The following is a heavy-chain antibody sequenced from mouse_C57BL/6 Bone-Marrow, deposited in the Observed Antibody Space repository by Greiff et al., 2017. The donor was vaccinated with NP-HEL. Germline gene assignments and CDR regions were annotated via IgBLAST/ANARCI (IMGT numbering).Heavy chain of an antibody. Sequence: EVKLVESGGGLVKPGGSLKLSCAASGFTFSSYAMSWVRQTPEKRLEWVATISDGGSYTYYPDNVKGRFTISRDNAKNNLYLQMSHLKSEDTAMYYCAREPCYYYGSSPYYFDYWGQGTTLTVSS. D-gene: IGHD1-1*01. CDR3: AREPCYYYGSSPYYFDY. V-gene: IGHV5-4*01. J-gene: IGHJ2*01. CDR2: ISDGGSYT. CDR1: GFTFSSYA.